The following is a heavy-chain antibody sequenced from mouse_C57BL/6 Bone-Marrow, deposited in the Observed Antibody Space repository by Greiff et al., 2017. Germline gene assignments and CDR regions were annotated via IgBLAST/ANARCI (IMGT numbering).Heavy chain of an antibody. D-gene: IGHD2-3*01. Sequence: DVMLVESGGGLVKPGGSLKLSCAASGFTFSSYAMSWVRQTPEKRLEWVATISDGGSYTYYPDNVKGRFTISRDNAKNNLYLQMSHLKSEDTAMYYCARILYDGYYDYYAMDYWGQGTSVTVSS. CDR1: GFTFSSYA. V-gene: IGHV5-4*03. CDR3: ARILYDGYYDYYAMDY. CDR2: ISDGGSYT. J-gene: IGHJ4*01.